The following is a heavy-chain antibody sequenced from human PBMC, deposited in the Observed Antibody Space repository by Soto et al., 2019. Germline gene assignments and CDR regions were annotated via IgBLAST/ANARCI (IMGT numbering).Heavy chain of an antibody. CDR2: IYHSGST. Sequence: SETLSLTCAVSGYSISSGYYWGWIRQPPGKGLEWIGSIYHSGSTYYYPSLKSRVTISVDTSKNQFSLKLSSVTAADTAVYYCARGDSIFGVVNYYYYGMDVWGQGTTVTVSS. J-gene: IGHJ6*02. D-gene: IGHD3-3*01. V-gene: IGHV4-38-2*01. CDR3: ARGDSIFGVVNYYYYGMDV. CDR1: GYSISSGYY.